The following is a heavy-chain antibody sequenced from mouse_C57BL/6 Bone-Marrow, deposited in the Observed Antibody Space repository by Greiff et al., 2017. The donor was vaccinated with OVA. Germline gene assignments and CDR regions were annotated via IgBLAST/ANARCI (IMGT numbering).Heavy chain of an antibody. Sequence: QVQLQQPGAELVKPGASVKLSCKASGYTFTSYWMHWVKQRPGRGLEWIGRIDPNSGGTKYNEKFKSKATLTVDKPSSTAYMQLSSLTSEDSAVYYCAREITTVVAPYYAMDYWGQGTSVTVSS. V-gene: IGHV1-72*01. J-gene: IGHJ4*01. CDR3: AREITTVVAPYYAMDY. D-gene: IGHD1-1*01. CDR2: IDPNSGGT. CDR1: GYTFTSYW.